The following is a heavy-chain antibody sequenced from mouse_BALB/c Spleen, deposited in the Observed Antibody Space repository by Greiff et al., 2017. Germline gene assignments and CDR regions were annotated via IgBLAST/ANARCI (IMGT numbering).Heavy chain of an antibody. Sequence: EAQGVESGGGLVQPGGSLRLSCATSGFTFTDYYMSWVRQPPGKALEWLGFIRNKANGYTTEYSVSVKGRFTISRDNSQSILYLQMNTLRAEDSATYYCARDPRYDGSSMDYWGQGTSVTVSS. CDR1: GFTFTDYY. CDR2: IRNKANGYTT. CDR3: ARDPRYDGSSMDY. V-gene: IGHV7-3*02. D-gene: IGHD2-14*01. J-gene: IGHJ4*01.